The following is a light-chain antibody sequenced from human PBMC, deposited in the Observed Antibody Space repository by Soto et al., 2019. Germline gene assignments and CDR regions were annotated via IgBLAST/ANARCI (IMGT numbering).Light chain of an antibody. CDR1: SSNIGAGYD. J-gene: IGLJ3*02. V-gene: IGLV1-40*01. CDR3: QSYDRSLSGWV. CDR2: GNS. Sequence: QSVLTQPPSVSGAPGQRVTISCTGCSSNIGAGYDVHWYQQLPGTAPKLLIYGNSNRPSGVPDRFSGSKSGTSASLAITGLQAEDEADYYCQSYDRSLSGWVFGGGTKLTVL.